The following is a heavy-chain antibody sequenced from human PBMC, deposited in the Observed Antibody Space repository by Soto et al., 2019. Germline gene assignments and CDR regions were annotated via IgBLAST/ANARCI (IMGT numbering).Heavy chain of an antibody. Sequence: EVQLVESGGGLVQPGGSLRLSCAASGFTFSSYSMNWVRQAPGKGLEWVSYISSSSSTIYYADSVKGRFTISRDNAKNALYRQMNSLRDEDTAVYSCARDDRAGYFQHWGQGTLVTVSS. J-gene: IGHJ1*01. CDR1: GFTFSSYS. CDR2: ISSSSSTI. CDR3: ARDDRAGYFQH. V-gene: IGHV3-48*02.